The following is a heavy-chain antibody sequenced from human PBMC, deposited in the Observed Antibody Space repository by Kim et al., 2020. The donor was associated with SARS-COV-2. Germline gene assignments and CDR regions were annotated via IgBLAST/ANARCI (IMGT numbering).Heavy chain of an antibody. D-gene: IGHD2-21*02. J-gene: IGHJ6*02. CDR2: ISYDGSNK. CDR1: GFTFSSYG. CDR3: AKDLAPVVVTAIEYYYGMDV. V-gene: IGHV3-30*18. Sequence: GGSLRLSCAASGFTFSSYGMHWVRQAPGKGLEWVAVISYDGSNKYYADSVKGRFTISRDNSKNTLYLQMNSLRAEDTAVYYCAKDLAPVVVTAIEYYYGMDVWGQGTTVTVSS.